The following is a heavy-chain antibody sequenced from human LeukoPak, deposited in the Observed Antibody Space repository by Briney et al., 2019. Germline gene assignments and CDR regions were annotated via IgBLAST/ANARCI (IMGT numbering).Heavy chain of an antibody. D-gene: IGHD6-6*01. CDR2: IYHSGST. J-gene: IGHJ6*03. V-gene: IGHV4-30-2*01. CDR1: GGSISSGGYY. Sequence: PSETLSLTCTVSGGSISSGGYYWSWIRQPPGKGLEWIGYIYHSGSTYYNPSLKSRVTISVDRSKNQFSLKLSSVTAADTAVYYCARDDRSIAARPHYYYYYYMDVWGKGTTVTVSS. CDR3: ARDDRSIAARPHYYYYYYMDV.